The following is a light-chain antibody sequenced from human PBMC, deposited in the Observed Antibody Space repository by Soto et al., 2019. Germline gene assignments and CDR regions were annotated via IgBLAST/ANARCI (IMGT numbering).Light chain of an antibody. CDR1: QSVSSSY. Sequence: EIVLTQSPGTLSLSPGEIATLSCRASQSVSSSYLAWYQQKPGQAPRLLIYGASGMTTGIPDRFSGSGSGTDFSLTISRMEPEDFAVYYCQQYGGSTLYTFGQGTKLEIK. CDR3: QQYGGSTLYT. CDR2: GAS. J-gene: IGKJ2*01. V-gene: IGKV3-20*01.